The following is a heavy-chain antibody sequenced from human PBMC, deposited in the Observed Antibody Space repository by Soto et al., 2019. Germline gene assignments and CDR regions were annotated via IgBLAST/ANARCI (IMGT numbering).Heavy chain of an antibody. J-gene: IGHJ4*02. CDR2: ISYDGSSE. D-gene: IGHD3-3*01. CDR1: GFSFSSHG. CDR3: AKARAQYYDFWSGYPVDY. Sequence: GGSLRLSCVASGFSFSSHGMHWVRQAPGKGLEWVADISYDGSSEYYADSVRGRFSISRDDSKNTLYLQMHGLRAEDTAVYYCAKARAQYYDFWSGYPVDYWGQGTLVTVSS. V-gene: IGHV3-30*18.